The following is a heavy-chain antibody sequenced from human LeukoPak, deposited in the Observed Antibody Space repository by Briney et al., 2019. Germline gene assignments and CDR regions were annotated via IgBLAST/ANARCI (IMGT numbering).Heavy chain of an antibody. CDR1: GGSMSSSSYY. CDR2: IYYSGST. D-gene: IGHD3-16*02. CDR3: ARALSYGMSYYFDY. J-gene: IGHJ4*02. V-gene: IGHV4-39*07. Sequence: PSETLSLTCGVSGGSMSSSSYYWGWIRQPPGKGLEWIGSIYYSGSTYYNPSLKSRVNISVDSSKNQCSLKLRSVTAADTAVYYCARALSYGMSYYFDYWGQGTLVTVSS.